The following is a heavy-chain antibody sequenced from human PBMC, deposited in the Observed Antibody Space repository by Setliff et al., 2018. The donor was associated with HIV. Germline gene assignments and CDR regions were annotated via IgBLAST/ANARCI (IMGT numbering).Heavy chain of an antibody. V-gene: IGHV4-31*01. D-gene: IGHD3-10*01. CDR2: MCYTGIN. J-gene: IGHJ5*02. Sequence: SETLSLTCTVSGGSISSSTYYWNWFRQSPGKGLEWIGYMCYTGINNYNPSLRSLVTISLDTSKNQFSLKLIPVTAADTAVYYCARAPYVSGSFGGFDPWGQGTLVTVSS. CDR1: GGSISSSTYY. CDR3: ARAPYVSGSFGGFDP.